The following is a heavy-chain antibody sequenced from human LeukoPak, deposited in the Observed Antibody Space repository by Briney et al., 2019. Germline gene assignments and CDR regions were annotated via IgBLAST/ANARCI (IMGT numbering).Heavy chain of an antibody. J-gene: IGHJ4*02. CDR2: IYYSGST. V-gene: IGHV4-59*01. CDR3: ARVSRRLNYDILTGYPYYSDY. Sequence: PSETLSLTCTVSGGSISSYYWSWIRQPPGKGLEWIGYIYYSGSTNYNPSLKSRVTISVDTSKNQFSLKLSSVTAADTAVYYCARVSRRLNYDILTGYPYYSDYWGQETLVTVSS. D-gene: IGHD3-9*01. CDR1: GGSISSYY.